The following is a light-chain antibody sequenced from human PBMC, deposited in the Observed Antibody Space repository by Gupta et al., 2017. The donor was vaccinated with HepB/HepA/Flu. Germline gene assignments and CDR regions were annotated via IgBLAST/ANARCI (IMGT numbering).Light chain of an antibody. CDR3: AAWDNSLSGYG. CDR1: SSNVGRDN. CDR2: NTN. Sequence: QSVLTQPPSASATPGQRVTISCSGSSSNVGRDNVYWYQQHPGAAPKLLIYNTNQRPSGVPDRCSGSKSGTSASPAISGLRSEDEADDYCAAWDNSLSGYGFGTGTWVTVL. J-gene: IGLJ1*01. V-gene: IGLV1-47*02.